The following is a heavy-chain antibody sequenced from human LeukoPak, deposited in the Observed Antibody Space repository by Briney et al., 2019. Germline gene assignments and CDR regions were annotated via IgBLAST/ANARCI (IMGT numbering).Heavy chain of an antibody. V-gene: IGHV4-59*01. Sequence: SETLSLTCTVSGGSISSYYWSWIRQPPGKGLEWIGYIYYSGSTNYNPSLTSRVTISVDTSKNQFSLKLSSVTAADTAVYYCACLTTADAFDIWGQGTMVTVSS. CDR3: ACLTTADAFDI. CDR1: GGSISSYY. CDR2: IYYSGST. D-gene: IGHD3-22*01. J-gene: IGHJ3*02.